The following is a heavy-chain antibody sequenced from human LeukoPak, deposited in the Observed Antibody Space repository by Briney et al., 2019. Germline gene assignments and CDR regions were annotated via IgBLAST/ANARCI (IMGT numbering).Heavy chain of an antibody. Sequence: SETLSLTCTVSGGSISSSSYYWGWIRQPPGKGLEWIGSIYYSGSTYYNPSLKSRVTISVDTSKNQFSLKLSSVTAADTAVYYCARAFSDYYWYFDLWGRGTLVTVSS. V-gene: IGHV4-39*07. CDR1: GGSISSSSYY. CDR3: ARAFSDYYWYFDL. CDR2: IYYSGST. D-gene: IGHD4-17*01. J-gene: IGHJ2*01.